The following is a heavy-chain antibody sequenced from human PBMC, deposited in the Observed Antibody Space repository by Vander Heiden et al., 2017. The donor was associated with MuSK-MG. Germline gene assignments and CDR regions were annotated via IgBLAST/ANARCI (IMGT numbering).Heavy chain of an antibody. CDR3: ARDYGSYGSVSYYVLGDY. V-gene: IGHV3-30*04. CDR1: GFTFSSYA. Sequence: QVPLVESGGGVVQPGRYLRLSCAASGFTFSSYAMHWVRQAPGKGLEWVAVISYDGSNKYYADSVKGRVTISRDNSKNTLYLQMNSLRAEDTDVYYCARDYGSYGSVSYYVLGDYWGQVTLVTVSS. CDR2: ISYDGSNK. D-gene: IGHD3-10*01. J-gene: IGHJ4*02.